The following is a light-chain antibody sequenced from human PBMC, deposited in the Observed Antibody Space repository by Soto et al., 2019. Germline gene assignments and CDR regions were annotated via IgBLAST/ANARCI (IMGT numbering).Light chain of an antibody. CDR3: SSYTTSSTYV. V-gene: IGLV2-14*01. Sequence: QSALTQPASVSGSPGQSITISCTGTSSDVGGYNYVSWYQQHPGKAPKLMIFDVTNRPSGVSNRFSGSKSGNTASLTISGLKNEDEDDYYCSSYTTSSTYVFGIGTKVT. J-gene: IGLJ1*01. CDR2: DVT. CDR1: SSDVGGYNY.